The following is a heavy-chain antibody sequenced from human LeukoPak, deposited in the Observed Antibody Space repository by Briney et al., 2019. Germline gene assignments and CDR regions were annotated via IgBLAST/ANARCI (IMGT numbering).Heavy chain of an antibody. V-gene: IGHV4-34*01. CDR1: GGSLSGYY. D-gene: IGHD2-15*01. CDR2: INHSGST. CDR3: ARSPPTLLRYCSGGSCSLFDP. J-gene: IGHJ5*02. Sequence: PSETLSLTCAVYGGSLSGYYWSWIRQPPGKGLEWIGEINHSGSTNYNPSLKSRVTISVDTSKNQFSLKLSSVTAADTAVYYCARSPPTLLRYCSGGSCSLFDPWGQGTLVTVSS.